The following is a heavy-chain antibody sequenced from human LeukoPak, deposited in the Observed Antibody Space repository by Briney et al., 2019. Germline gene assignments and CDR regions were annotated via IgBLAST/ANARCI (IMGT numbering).Heavy chain of an antibody. V-gene: IGHV1-18*01. CDR3: AREWDSGSYLVFDY. Sequence: ASVKVSCKASGYTFTSYDINWVRQATGQGLEWMGWISAYNGNTNYAQKLQGRVTMTTDTSTSTAYMELRSLRSDDTAVYYCAREWDSGSYLVFDYWGQGTLVTVSS. CDR2: ISAYNGNT. J-gene: IGHJ4*02. CDR1: GYTFTSYD. D-gene: IGHD1-26*01.